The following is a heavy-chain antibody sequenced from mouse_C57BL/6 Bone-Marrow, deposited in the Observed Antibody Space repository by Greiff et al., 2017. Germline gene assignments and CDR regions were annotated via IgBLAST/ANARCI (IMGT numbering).Heavy chain of an antibody. Sequence: EVQLQQSGAELVRPGASVKLSCTASGFNIKDDYMHWVKQRPEQGLEWIGWIDPENGDTEYASKFQGQATITADTSSNTAYLQLSSLTSEDTAVYYCTYGYDWFAYWGQGTLVTVSA. J-gene: IGHJ3*01. CDR1: GFNIKDDY. D-gene: IGHD2-2*01. V-gene: IGHV14-4*01. CDR2: IDPENGDT. CDR3: TYGYDWFAY.